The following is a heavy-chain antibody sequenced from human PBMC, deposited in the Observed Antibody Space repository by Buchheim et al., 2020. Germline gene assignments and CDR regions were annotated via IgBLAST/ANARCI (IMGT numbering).Heavy chain of an antibody. Sequence: QVQLQESGPGLVKPSETLSLTCTVSGGSISSYYWSWIRQPPGKGLEWIGYFYYSGSTNYNPSLKSRVTISVDTSKNQFSLKLSSVTAADTAVYYCARGGCSGGSCYDYFDYWGQGTL. CDR2: FYYSGST. CDR1: GGSISSYY. J-gene: IGHJ4*02. D-gene: IGHD2-15*01. V-gene: IGHV4-59*01. CDR3: ARGGCSGGSCYDYFDY.